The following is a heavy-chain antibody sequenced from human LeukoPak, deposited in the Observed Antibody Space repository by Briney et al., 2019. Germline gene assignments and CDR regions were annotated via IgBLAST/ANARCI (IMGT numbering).Heavy chain of an antibody. V-gene: IGHV5-51*01. CDR1: GYSITNYW. Sequence: GESLKTSCTGSGYSITNYWIGWGRPTPGKGLELMGIISPGDFDNRNSPSFHDHVTISADKYISTAYLQWISLKASDTAMYYCARRKGYCSSTSCYGDHWFDPWGQGTLVTVSS. CDR3: ARRKGYCSSTSCYGDHWFDP. CDR2: ISPGDFDN. D-gene: IGHD2-2*01. J-gene: IGHJ5*02.